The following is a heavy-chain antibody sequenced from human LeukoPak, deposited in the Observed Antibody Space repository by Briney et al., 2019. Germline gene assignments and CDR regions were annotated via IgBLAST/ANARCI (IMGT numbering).Heavy chain of an antibody. J-gene: IGHJ4*02. D-gene: IGHD6-6*01. CDR1: GGSISSYY. CDR2: IYYSGST. CDR3: ARGGLAARADY. V-gene: IGHV4-59*01. Sequence: SETLSLTCTVSGGSISSYYWSWIRQPPGKGLEWIGYIYYSGSTNYNPSLQSRVTISVDTSKNQFSLKLSSVTAADTAVYYCARGGLAARADYWGQGTLVTVSS.